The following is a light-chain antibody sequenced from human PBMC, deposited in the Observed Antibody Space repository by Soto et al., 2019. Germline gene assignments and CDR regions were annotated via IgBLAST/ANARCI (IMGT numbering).Light chain of an antibody. Sequence: DIQMTQSPSSLSASVGDRVTITCQASQDITNYLSWYQQKPGKAPKLLIYGASNLQTGVPSRFSGSGSGTDFTFTITSLQSEDIATYYCQQYDNLPPLTFGGGTKVDIK. CDR2: GAS. V-gene: IGKV1-33*01. CDR3: QQYDNLPPLT. CDR1: QDITNY. J-gene: IGKJ4*01.